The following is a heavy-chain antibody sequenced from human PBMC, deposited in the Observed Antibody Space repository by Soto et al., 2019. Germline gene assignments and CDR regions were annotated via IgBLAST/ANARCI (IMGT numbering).Heavy chain of an antibody. Sequence: QVHLVQSGAEVKKPGASVKVSCKGSGYAFTTYGITWVRQAPGQGLEWMGWISAHNGNTNYAQKLQGRVTVARDTSTSTAYMELRSLRSDDTAVYYCARGRYGDYWGQGALVTVSS. CDR2: ISAHNGNT. CDR1: GYAFTTYG. V-gene: IGHV1-18*01. D-gene: IGHD1-1*01. J-gene: IGHJ4*02. CDR3: ARGRYGDY.